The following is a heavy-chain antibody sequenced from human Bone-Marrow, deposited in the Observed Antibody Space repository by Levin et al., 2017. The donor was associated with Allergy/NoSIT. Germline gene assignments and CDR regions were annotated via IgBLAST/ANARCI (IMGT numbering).Heavy chain of an antibody. J-gene: IGHJ4*02. CDR1: GFTFSSYW. CDR3: ARTGGSSSPPDQANADY. Sequence: GGSLRLSCAASGFTFSSYWMSWVRQAPGKGLEWVANIKQDGSEKYYVDSVKGRFTISRDNAKNSLYLQMNSLRAEDTAVYYCARTGGSSSPPDQANADYWGQGTLVNVSS. D-gene: IGHD1-26*01. CDR2: IKQDGSEK. V-gene: IGHV3-7*01.